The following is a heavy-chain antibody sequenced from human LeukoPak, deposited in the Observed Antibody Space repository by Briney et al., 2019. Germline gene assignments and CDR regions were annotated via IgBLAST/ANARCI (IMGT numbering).Heavy chain of an antibody. J-gene: IGHJ4*02. D-gene: IGHD6-6*01. CDR1: GYTFTGYY. CDR2: INPNSGGT. CDR3: AREGIAARATIFDY. Sequence: GASVKVFCKASGYTFTGYYMHWVRQAPGPGLEWMGWINPNSGGTNYAQKFQGRVTMTRDTSISTAYMELSRLRSDDTAVYYCAREGIAARATIFDYWGQGTLVTVSS. V-gene: IGHV1-2*02.